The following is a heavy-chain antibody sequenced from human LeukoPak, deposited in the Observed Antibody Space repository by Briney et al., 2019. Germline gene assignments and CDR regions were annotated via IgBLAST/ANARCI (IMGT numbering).Heavy chain of an antibody. J-gene: IGHJ4*02. CDR1: GYTFPSYF. D-gene: IGHD5-18*01. CDR2: INPNSGGT. CDR3: ARGGPRRGYSYGPTKNFDY. Sequence: ASVKVSCKASGYTFPSYFMHWVRQAPGQGLEWMGRINPNSGGTNYAQKFQGRVTMTRDTSISTAYMELSRLRSDDTAVYYCARGGPRRGYSYGPTKNFDYWGQGTLVTVSS. V-gene: IGHV1-2*06.